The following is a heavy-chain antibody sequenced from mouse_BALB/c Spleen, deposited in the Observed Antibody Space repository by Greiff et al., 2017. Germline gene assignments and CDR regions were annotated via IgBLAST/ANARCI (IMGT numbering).Heavy chain of an antibody. J-gene: IGHJ4*01. CDR2: INPYNGAT. CDR1: GYSFTGYY. D-gene: IGHD2-2*01. CDR3: ARAGYGYDGGAYAMDY. Sequence: EVQLLQSGPELVKPGASVKISCKASGYSFTGYYMHWVKQSHVKSLEWIGRINPYNGATSYNQNFKDKASLTVDKASSTAYMELHSLTSKDSAVYCGARAGYGYDGGAYAMDYWGEGTAVTVSA. V-gene: IGHV1-26*01.